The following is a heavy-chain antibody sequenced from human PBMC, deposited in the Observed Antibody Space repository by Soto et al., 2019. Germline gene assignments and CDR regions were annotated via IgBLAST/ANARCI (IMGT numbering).Heavy chain of an antibody. CDR3: ARSLTEGYCTITGCYTRPLYGMDV. CDR2: INPNSGGT. V-gene: IGHV1-2*02. CDR1: GYTFSGYY. J-gene: IGHJ6*02. D-gene: IGHD2-2*02. Sequence: QEQLVQSGVEVKKPGASVKVSCKASGYTFSGYYIHWLRQAPGQGLEWMGWINPNSGGTNYAQKFQGRVTVTRDTPTSTAYMELSRLTSDDTAVYYCARSLTEGYCTITGCYTRPLYGMDVWGQGTTVTVSS.